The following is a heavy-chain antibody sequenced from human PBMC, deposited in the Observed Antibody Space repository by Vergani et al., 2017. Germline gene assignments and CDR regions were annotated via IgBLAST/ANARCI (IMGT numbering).Heavy chain of an antibody. D-gene: IGHD6-19*01. CDR2: IYYSGST. V-gene: IGHV4-59*01. J-gene: IGHJ4*02. CDR3: ARDQVTSSGWYGGFDY. CDR1: GGSISSYY. Sequence: QVQLQESGPGLVKPSETLSLTCTVSGGSISSYYWSWIRQPPGKGLEWIGYIYYSGSTNYNPSLKSRVTISVDTSKNQFSRKLSSVTAADTAVYYCARDQVTSSGWYGGFDYWGQGTLVTVSS.